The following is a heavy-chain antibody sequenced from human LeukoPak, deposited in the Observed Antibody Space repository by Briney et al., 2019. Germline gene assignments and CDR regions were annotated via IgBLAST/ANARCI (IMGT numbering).Heavy chain of an antibody. CDR2: IYPADSDT. V-gene: IGHV5-51*01. CDR1: GYSFTNQW. CDR3: ARHRGTTYYYDSSVNLPYYYYMDV. Sequence: PGESLQISCKGSGYSFTNQWIGWVCQMPGKGLEWMGIIYPADSDTRYRPSFQGQITISADKSISTAYLQWSSLKASDTAMYYCARHRGTTYYYDSSVNLPYYYYMDVWGKGTTVTISS. D-gene: IGHD3-22*01. J-gene: IGHJ6*03.